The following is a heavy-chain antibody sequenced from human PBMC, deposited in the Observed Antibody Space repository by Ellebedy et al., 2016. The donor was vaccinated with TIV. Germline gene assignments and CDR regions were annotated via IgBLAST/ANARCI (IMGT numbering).Heavy chain of an antibody. V-gene: IGHV3-21*01. J-gene: IGHJ6*02. CDR1: GFTFNSYS. D-gene: IGHD2-8*02. CDR2: ISSSSSYI. Sequence: GESLKISXAASGFTFNSYSMNWVRQAPGKGLEWVSSISSSSSYIYYADSLKGRFTISRDNAKNSLYLQMNSLRAEDTAVYYCARGDATGGYPYYYYYYGIDVWGQGTTVTVSS. CDR3: ARGDATGGYPYYYYYYGIDV.